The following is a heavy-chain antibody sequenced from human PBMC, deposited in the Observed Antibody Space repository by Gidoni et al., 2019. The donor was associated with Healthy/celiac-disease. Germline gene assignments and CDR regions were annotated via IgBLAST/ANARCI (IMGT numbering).Heavy chain of an antibody. Sequence: EVQLVQSGAEVKQPGESLKISCKGSGYIFPSYWIGWVRQMPGKGLEWMGIIYPGDSDTRYSPSFQGQVTISADKSISTAYLQWSSLKASDTAMYYCARRGVGGYDLFSVDYWGQGTLVTVSS. D-gene: IGHD5-12*01. CDR3: ARRGVGGYDLFSVDY. V-gene: IGHV5-51*01. CDR2: IYPGDSDT. CDR1: GYIFPSYW. J-gene: IGHJ4*02.